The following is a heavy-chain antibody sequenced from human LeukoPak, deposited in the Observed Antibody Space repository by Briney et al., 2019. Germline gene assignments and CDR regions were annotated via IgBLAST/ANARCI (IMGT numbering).Heavy chain of an antibody. V-gene: IGHV1-18*01. CDR1: GYTFTSYG. J-gene: IGHJ4*02. CDR2: ISAYNGNT. D-gene: IGHD2-2*01. Sequence: GASVKVSCKASGYTFTSYGISWVRQAPGQGLEWMGWISAYNGNTNYAQTLQGRVTMTTDTSTSTAYMELRSLRSDDTAVYYCARDACSSTSCYEGVTSDYWGQGTLVTVSS. CDR3: ARDACSSTSCYEGVTSDY.